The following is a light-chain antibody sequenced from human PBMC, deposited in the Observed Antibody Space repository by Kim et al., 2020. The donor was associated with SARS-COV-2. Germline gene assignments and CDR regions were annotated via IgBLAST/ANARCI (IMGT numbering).Light chain of an antibody. Sequence: SSELTQDPAVSVALGQTARITCQGDSLRSYYATWYQQKPGKAPILVIYGKNNRPSGIPDRFSGSSSGNTASLTITGSQAGDEADYYCNSRDSNDNVVLGG. V-gene: IGLV3-19*01. CDR2: GKN. CDR3: NSRDSNDNVV. CDR1: SLRSYY. J-gene: IGLJ2*01.